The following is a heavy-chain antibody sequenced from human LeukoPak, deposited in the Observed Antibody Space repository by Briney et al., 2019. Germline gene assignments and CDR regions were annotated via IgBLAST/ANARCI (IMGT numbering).Heavy chain of an antibody. D-gene: IGHD4-23*01. J-gene: IGHJ3*02. CDR1: GFTFSSYA. Sequence: GGSLRLSCAASGFTFSSYAMSWVRQTPGKGLEWVSAISGSGGSTYYADSVKGRFTISRDNSKNTLYLQMNSLRAEDTAVYYCARETVVTGAFDIWGQGTMVTVSS. CDR2: ISGSGGST. V-gene: IGHV3-23*01. CDR3: ARETVVTGAFDI.